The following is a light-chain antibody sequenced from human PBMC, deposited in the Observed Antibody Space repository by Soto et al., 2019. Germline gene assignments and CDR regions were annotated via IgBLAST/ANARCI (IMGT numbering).Light chain of an antibody. CDR3: QQYNNYSWT. CDR1: QSVNNW. CDR2: KAS. Sequence: DIQMTQSPSSLSASVGDSVTITCRASQSVNNWLAWYQHKPGKAPKLLIYKASSLQIGIPSRFSGRGSGTEFTLTISSLQPDDFATYYCQQYNNYSWTFGQGTKVEIK. J-gene: IGKJ1*01. V-gene: IGKV1-5*03.